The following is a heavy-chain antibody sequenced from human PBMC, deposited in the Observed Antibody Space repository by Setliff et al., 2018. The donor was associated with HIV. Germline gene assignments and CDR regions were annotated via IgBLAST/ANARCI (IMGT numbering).Heavy chain of an antibody. CDR2: IKKDGSEK. J-gene: IGHJ4*02. D-gene: IGHD3-22*01. Sequence: QAGGSLTLSCTTSGFTFGEYWMTWVRQAPGKGLEWVANIKKDGSEKYYLDSVKGRFTIFRDNDWKSLYLQMNSLRAGDTGVYYCARDNGYYYDSSGYQPHFDSRGQGTLVTVSS. CDR3: ARDNGYYYDSSGYQPHFDS. V-gene: IGHV3-7*01. CDR1: GFTFGEYW.